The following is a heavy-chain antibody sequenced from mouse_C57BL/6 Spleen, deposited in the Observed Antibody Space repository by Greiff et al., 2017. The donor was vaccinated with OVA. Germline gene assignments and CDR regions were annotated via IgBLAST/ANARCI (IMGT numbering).Heavy chain of an antibody. CDR1: GYTFTDYE. CDR3: TFYYYGSRGYFDV. D-gene: IGHD1-1*01. Sequence: QVQLKQSGAELVRPGASVTLSCKASGYTFTDYEMHWVKQTPVHGLEWIGAIDPETGGTAYNQKFKGKAILTADKSSSTAYMELRSLTSEDSAVYYCTFYYYGSRGYFDVWGTGTTVTVSS. CDR2: IDPETGGT. J-gene: IGHJ1*03. V-gene: IGHV1-15*01.